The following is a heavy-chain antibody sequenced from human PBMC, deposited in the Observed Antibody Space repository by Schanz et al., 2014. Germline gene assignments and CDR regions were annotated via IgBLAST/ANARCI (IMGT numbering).Heavy chain of an antibody. Sequence: QVQLVESGGGVVQPGGSLRLSCAASGFTFSSYSMHWVRQAPGKGLDWVAFIRYDGSSKYYADSVRGRFTISRDDSKKTLYLQMNRLRPEDTDVYYCAKEDRTHSSDYVYWGQGAQVTVSS. CDR2: IRYDGSSK. V-gene: IGHV3-30*02. D-gene: IGHD3-22*01. CDR1: GFTFSSYS. CDR3: AKEDRTHSSDYVY. J-gene: IGHJ4*02.